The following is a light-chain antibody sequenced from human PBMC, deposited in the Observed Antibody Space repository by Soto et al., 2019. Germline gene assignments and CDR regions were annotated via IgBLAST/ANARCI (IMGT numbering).Light chain of an antibody. Sequence: IRMTQSPSSLFASTGDRVTISCRASQGISSYLAWYQQKPGKAPKLLIYAASTLQSGVPSRFSGSGSGTDFTLTISCLQSEDFASYYCQQYYSYPITFGQGTRLEIK. CDR2: AAS. CDR1: QGISSY. J-gene: IGKJ5*01. V-gene: IGKV1-8*01. CDR3: QQYYSYPIT.